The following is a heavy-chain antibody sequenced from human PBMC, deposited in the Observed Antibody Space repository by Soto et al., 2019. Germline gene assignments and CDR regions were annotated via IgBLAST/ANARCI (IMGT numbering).Heavy chain of an antibody. V-gene: IGHV1-18*04. CDR3: ARDSVPIWFGEVYGMDV. CDR2: ISAYNGNT. Sequence: VASGKVSCKASGYTFTGYGISGVEQAPGQGLEWMGWISAYNGNTNYAQKLQGRVTMTTDTSTSTAYMELRSLRSDDTAVYYCARDSVPIWFGEVYGMDVWGQGTTVTVSS. CDR1: GYTFTGYG. D-gene: IGHD3-10*01. J-gene: IGHJ6*02.